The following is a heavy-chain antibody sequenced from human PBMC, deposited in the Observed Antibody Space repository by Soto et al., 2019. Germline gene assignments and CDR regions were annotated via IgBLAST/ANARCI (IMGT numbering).Heavy chain of an antibody. J-gene: IGHJ6*03. Sequence: GGSLRLSCAASGFTFSSYAMSWVRQAPGKGLEWVSAISGSGGSTYYADSVKGRFTISRDNSKNTLYLQMNSLRAEDTAVYYCAKDCHARVIAARLGPYYMVFWGKGTSVTV. CDR3: AKDCHARVIAARLGPYYMVF. V-gene: IGHV3-23*01. D-gene: IGHD6-6*01. CDR1: GFTFSSYA. CDR2: ISGSGGST.